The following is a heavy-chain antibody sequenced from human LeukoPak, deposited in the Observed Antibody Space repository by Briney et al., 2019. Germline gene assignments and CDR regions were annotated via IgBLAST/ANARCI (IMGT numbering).Heavy chain of an antibody. D-gene: IGHD3-22*01. V-gene: IGHV4-34*01. CDR3: ARGREDYYDSSGYYRPPLDY. J-gene: IGHJ4*02. CDR2: INHSGST. Sequence: ASETLSLTCAVYGGSFSGYYWSWIRQPPGKGLEWIGGINHSGSTNYNPSLKSRVTLSVDTSKNQFSLKLSSVTAADTAVYYCARGREDYYDSSGYYRPPLDYWGQGTLVTVSS. CDR1: GGSFSGYY.